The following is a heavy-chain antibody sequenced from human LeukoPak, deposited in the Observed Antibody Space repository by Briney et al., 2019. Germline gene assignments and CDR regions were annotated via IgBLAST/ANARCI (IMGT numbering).Heavy chain of an antibody. CDR3: ASYVLGDAFDI. CDR2: IWYDGSNK. D-gene: IGHD3-3*02. V-gene: IGHV3-33*08. Sequence: PGGSLRLSCAASGFTLSSYWMHWVRQAPGKGLEWVAVIWYDGSNKYYADSVKGRFNISRDNSKNTLYLQMNSLRAEDTAVYYCASYVLGDAFDIWGQGTMVTVSS. CDR1: GFTLSSYW. J-gene: IGHJ3*02.